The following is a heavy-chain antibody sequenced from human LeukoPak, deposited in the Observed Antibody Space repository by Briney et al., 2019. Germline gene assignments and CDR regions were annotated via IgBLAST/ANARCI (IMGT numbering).Heavy chain of an antibody. Sequence: PSETLSLTCAVYGGSFSGYYWSWIRQPPGKGLEWIGEINHSGSTNYNPSLKSRVTISVDTSKNQFSLKLSSVTAADTAVYYCAASGYCSGGSCLADAFDIWGQGTMVTVSS. D-gene: IGHD2-15*01. CDR2: INHSGST. CDR3: AASGYCSGGSCLADAFDI. CDR1: GGSFSGYY. V-gene: IGHV4-34*01. J-gene: IGHJ3*02.